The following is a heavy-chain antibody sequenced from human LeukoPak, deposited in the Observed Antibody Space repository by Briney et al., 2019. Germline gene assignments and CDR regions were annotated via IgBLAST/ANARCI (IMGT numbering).Heavy chain of an antibody. CDR2: IYISGST. D-gene: IGHD2-15*01. CDR3: ARDRDVDDFDS. Sequence: SETLSLTCTVSGGSISSGSYYWNWIRQPAGKGLEWIGRIYISGSTNCNPSLKSRVTISVDTSKNQFSLKLSFVTAADTAVYYCARDRDVDDFDSWGHGTLVTVSS. J-gene: IGHJ4*01. V-gene: IGHV4-61*02. CDR1: GGSISSGSYY.